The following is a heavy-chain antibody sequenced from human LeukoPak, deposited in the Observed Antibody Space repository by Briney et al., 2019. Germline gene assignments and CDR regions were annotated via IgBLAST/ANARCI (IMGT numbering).Heavy chain of an antibody. CDR2: INHSGST. J-gene: IGHJ4*02. CDR1: GGSFSGYY. D-gene: IGHD3-22*01. Sequence: PSETLSLTCAVYGGSFSGYYWSWLRQPPGKGLEWIGEINHSGSTNYNPSLKSRVTISVDTSKNQFSLKLSSVTAADTAVYYCAREGGGSGYYYPFDYWGQGTLVTVSS. V-gene: IGHV4-34*01. CDR3: AREGGGSGYYYPFDY.